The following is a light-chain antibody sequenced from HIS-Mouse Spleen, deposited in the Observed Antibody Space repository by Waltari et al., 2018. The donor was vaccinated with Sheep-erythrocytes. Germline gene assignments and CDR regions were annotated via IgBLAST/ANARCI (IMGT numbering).Light chain of an antibody. Sequence: QSALTQPASVSGSPGQSITISCTGTSSDVGSYNLVSWYQQHPGKAPKLMIYEGSKRPSGVSNRFSDSKSGNTASLTISGLQAEDEADYYCCSYAGSSTPWVFGGWTKLTVL. CDR3: CSYAGSSTPWV. V-gene: IGLV2-23*01. J-gene: IGLJ3*02. CDR2: EGS. CDR1: SSDVGSYNL.